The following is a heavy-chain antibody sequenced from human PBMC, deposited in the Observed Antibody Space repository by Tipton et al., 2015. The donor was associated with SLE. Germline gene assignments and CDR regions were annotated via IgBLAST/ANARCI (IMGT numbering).Heavy chain of an antibody. CDR1: GFTFYDYA. V-gene: IGHV3-23*01. J-gene: IGHJ4*02. CDR2: ISDSGDDS. CDR3: ARIDYDSFGYFTVADY. D-gene: IGHD3-22*01. Sequence: SLRLSCAASGFTFYDYALTWVRQAPGKGLEWVSVISDSGDDSYYADSVKGRFTISRDTSKNTLYLQMNSLRAEDTAVYYCARIDYDSFGYFTVADYWGQGTLVTVSS.